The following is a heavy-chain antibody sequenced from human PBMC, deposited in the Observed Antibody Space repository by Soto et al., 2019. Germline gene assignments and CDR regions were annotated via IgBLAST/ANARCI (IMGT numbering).Heavy chain of an antibody. J-gene: IGHJ6*02. CDR1: GGTFSSYA. CDR3: ARRPTMVRGTPRGMDV. CDR2: IIPIFGTA. D-gene: IGHD3-10*01. Sequence: QVQLVQSGAEVKKPGSSVKVSCKASGGTFSSYAISWVRQAPGQGLEWMGGIIPIFGTANYAQKFQGRVTITADESTSAAYMELSSLRSEDTAVYYCARRPTMVRGTPRGMDVWGQGTTVTVSS. V-gene: IGHV1-69*01.